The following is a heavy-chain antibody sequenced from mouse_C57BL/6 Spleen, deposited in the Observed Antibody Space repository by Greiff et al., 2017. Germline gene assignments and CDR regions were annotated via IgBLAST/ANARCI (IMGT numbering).Heavy chain of an antibody. J-gene: IGHJ1*03. CDR3: ARDGSITGYFDV. CDR2: SRNKANDYTT. D-gene: IGHD1-1*01. Sequence: EVMLVESGGGLVQSGRSLRLSCATSGFTFSDFYMEWVRQAPGKGLEWIAASRNKANDYTTEYSASVKGRFIVSRDTSQSILYLQMNALRAEDTAIYYCARDGSITGYFDVWGTGTTVTVSS. V-gene: IGHV7-1*01. CDR1: GFTFSDFY.